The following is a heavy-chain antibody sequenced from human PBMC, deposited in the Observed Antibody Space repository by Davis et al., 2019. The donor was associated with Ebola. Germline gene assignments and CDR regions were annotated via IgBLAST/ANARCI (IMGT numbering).Heavy chain of an antibody. CDR2: IRSKANSYAT. Sequence: GGSLRLSCAASGFAFSGSAMHWVRQASGKGLEWVGRIRSKANSYATAYAASVKGRFTISRDDSKNTAYLQMNSLKTEDTAVYYCTRRGTVVTPDYWGQGTLVTVSS. CDR1: GFAFSGSA. V-gene: IGHV3-73*01. CDR3: TRRGTVVTPDY. D-gene: IGHD4-23*01. J-gene: IGHJ4*02.